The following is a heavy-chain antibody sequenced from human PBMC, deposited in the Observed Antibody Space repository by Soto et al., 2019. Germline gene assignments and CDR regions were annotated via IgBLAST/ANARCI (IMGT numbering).Heavy chain of an antibody. J-gene: IGHJ6*02. V-gene: IGHV5-51*01. D-gene: IGHD2-8*01. Sequence: GESLKISCKGSGYSFTSYWIGWVRQMPGKGLEWMGIIYPGDFDTRYSPSFQGQVTISADKSISTAYLQWSSLKASDTAMYYCARIGHCTNGVCYGYYYYGMDVWGQGTTVTVSS. CDR3: ARIGHCTNGVCYGYYYYGMDV. CDR1: GYSFTSYW. CDR2: IYPGDFDT.